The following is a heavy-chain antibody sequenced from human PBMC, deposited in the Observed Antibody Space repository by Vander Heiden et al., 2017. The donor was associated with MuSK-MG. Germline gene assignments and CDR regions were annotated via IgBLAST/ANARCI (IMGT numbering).Heavy chain of an antibody. CDR3: ARKQQWLPFDY. V-gene: IGHV3-30-3*01. CDR1: GFTFSSYA. CDR2: ISYDGSNK. J-gene: IGHJ4*02. Sequence: QVQLVESGGGVVQPGRSLSLSCAASGFTFSSYAMHWVRQAPGKGLEWVAVISYDGSNKYYADSVKGRFTISRDNSKNTLYLQMNSLRAEDTAVYYCARKQQWLPFDYWGQGTLVTVSS. D-gene: IGHD6-19*01.